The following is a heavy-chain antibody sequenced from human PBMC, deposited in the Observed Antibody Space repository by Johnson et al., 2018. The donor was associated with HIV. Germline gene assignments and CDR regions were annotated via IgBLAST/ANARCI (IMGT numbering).Heavy chain of an antibody. D-gene: IGHD3-3*01. CDR3: AKDSEVSGYQPDAFDI. CDR2: ISSIGGST. V-gene: IGHV3-23*04. Sequence: MQLVESGGGLVQPGGSLRLSCAASGFTFSSFAMSWVRQAPGKGLEWVSGISSIGGSTYYADSVKGRFTISRDNSKNTLYLQMNSLRAEDTAVYYCAKDSEVSGYQPDAFDIWGQGTMVTVSS. CDR1: GFTFSSFA. J-gene: IGHJ3*02.